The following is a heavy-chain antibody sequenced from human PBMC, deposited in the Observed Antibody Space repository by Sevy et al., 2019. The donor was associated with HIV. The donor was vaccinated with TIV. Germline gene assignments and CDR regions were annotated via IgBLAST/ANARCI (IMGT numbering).Heavy chain of an antibody. D-gene: IGHD2-2*01. V-gene: IGHV1-18*01. CDR2: ISAYNGNT. CDR3: ARDIVVVPAAGGLFDY. Sequence: ASLKVSCKASGYTFTSYGISWVRQAPGQGLEWMGWISAYNGNTNYAQKLQGRVTMTTDTSTSTAYMELRSLRSDDTAVYYCARDIVVVPAAGGLFDYWGQGTLVTVSS. CDR1: GYTFTSYG. J-gene: IGHJ4*02.